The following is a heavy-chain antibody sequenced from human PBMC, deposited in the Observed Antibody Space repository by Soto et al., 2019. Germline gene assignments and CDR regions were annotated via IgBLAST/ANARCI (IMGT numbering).Heavy chain of an antibody. CDR1: GGSISSSRYY. CDR3: ARHVLKSSWYPYYFDY. Sequence: SETLSLTCTVSGGSISSSRYYWGWIRQPPGKGLEWIGSIYYSGSTYYNPSLKSRVTISVDTSKNQFSLKLSSVTAADTAVYYCARHVLKSSWYPYYFDYWGQGTLVTVSS. V-gene: IGHV4-39*01. J-gene: IGHJ4*02. D-gene: IGHD6-13*01. CDR2: IYYSGST.